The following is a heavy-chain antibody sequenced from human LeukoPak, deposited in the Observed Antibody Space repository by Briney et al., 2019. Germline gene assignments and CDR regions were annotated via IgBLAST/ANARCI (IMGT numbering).Heavy chain of an antibody. CDR1: GFTFSSYS. CDR2: ISSSSSYI. CDR3: ARDRLRLVPGD. Sequence: KPGGSLRLSCAASGFTFSSYSMNWVRQAPGKGLEWVSSISSSSSYIYYADSVKGRFTVSRDNAKNSLYLQMNSLRAEDTAVYYCARDRLRLVPGDWGQGTLVTVSS. V-gene: IGHV3-21*01. J-gene: IGHJ4*02. D-gene: IGHD6-13*01.